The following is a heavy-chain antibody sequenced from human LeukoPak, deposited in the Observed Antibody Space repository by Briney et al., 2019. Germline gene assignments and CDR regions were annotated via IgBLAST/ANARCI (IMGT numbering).Heavy chain of an antibody. D-gene: IGHD2-2*01. CDR1: GYTFTGYY. J-gene: IGHJ5*02. CDR2: INPNSGGT. Sequence: GASVKVSCKASGYTFTGYYMHWVRQAPGQGLEWMGWINPNSGGTNYAQKFQGRVTMTRDTSISTAYMELSRLRSDDTAVYYCARSIAVVPAAHGGEGSRWFDPWGQGTLVTVSS. CDR3: ARSIAVVPAAHGGEGSRWFDP. V-gene: IGHV1-2*02.